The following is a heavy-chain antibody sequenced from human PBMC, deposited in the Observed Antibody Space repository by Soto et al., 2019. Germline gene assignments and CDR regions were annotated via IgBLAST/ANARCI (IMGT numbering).Heavy chain of an antibody. Sequence: QVQLQESGPGLVKPSQTLSLTCTVSGGSISSGDYFWSWIRQPPGKGLEWIGYISYSGSTYYNPSLMSRVTMSVDTSKNQFSLDLTSVTAADTAVYYCAREKRGCISSRCYGPDYWGQGTLVTVSS. J-gene: IGHJ4*02. D-gene: IGHD2-2*01. CDR1: GGSISSGDYF. CDR2: ISYSGST. V-gene: IGHV4-30-4*01. CDR3: AREKRGCISSRCYGPDY.